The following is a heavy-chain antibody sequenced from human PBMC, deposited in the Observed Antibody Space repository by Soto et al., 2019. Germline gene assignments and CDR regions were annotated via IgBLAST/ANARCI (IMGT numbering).Heavy chain of an antibody. V-gene: IGHV3-30*03. CDR3: ASFAATGDY. CDR1: GFTFSSYG. J-gene: IGHJ4*02. CDR2: ISYDGSNK. D-gene: IGHD6-13*01. Sequence: QVQLVESGGGVVQPGRSLRLSCAASGFTFSSYGMHWVGQAPGKGLEWVAVISYDGSNKYYADSVKGRFTISRDNSKNTLYLQMNSLRAEDTAVYYCASFAATGDYWGQGTLVTVSS.